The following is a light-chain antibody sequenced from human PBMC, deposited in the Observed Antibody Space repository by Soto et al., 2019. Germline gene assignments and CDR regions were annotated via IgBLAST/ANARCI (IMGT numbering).Light chain of an antibody. J-gene: IGKJ1*01. V-gene: IGKV1-39*01. Sequence: DIQMTQSPSSLSASVGDRVTITCRASQSVSSYVNWYQQKPGKAPNLLIYVASNLRSGVTPRFSGSGSGTEFTLTISSLQPEDLANYYCQQSYLTPQTFGQGTKVEIK. CDR1: QSVSSY. CDR3: QQSYLTPQT. CDR2: VAS.